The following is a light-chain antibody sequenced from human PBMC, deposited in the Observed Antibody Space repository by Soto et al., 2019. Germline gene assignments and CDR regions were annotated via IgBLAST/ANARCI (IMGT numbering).Light chain of an antibody. Sequence: SVLTQPASVSGSPGQSITISCIGTGSDVGGYDLVSWYQQHPGNAPKLIIFEVTKRPSGISKRFSGSKSGSTASLTISGLQAEDEADYYCFSYAGSTYVFGTGTKVTVL. V-gene: IGLV2-23*02. J-gene: IGLJ1*01. CDR2: EVT. CDR1: GSDVGGYDL. CDR3: FSYAGSTYV.